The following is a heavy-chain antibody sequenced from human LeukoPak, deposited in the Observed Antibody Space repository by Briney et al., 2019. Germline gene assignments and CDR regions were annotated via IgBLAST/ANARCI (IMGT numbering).Heavy chain of an antibody. CDR1: GGSISSNSYY. V-gene: IGHV4-39*01. D-gene: IGHD5-24*01. CDR2: IYYSGST. J-gene: IGHJ3*02. CDR3: ARGIEVPSRRGDAIDI. Sequence: SETLSLTCTVSGGSISSNSYYWGWIRLPPGKGLEWIGHIYYSGSTYYNPSLKSRVTISVDTSKNQFSLKLSSVTAADTAVYYCARGIEVPSRRGDAIDIWGQGTMVTVSS.